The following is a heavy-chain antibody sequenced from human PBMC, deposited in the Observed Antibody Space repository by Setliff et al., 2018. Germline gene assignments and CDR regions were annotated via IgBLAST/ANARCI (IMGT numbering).Heavy chain of an antibody. D-gene: IGHD5-12*01. CDR1: GASLNSGTYY. CDR2: VYYSGTA. CDR3: ARGGTFRYFDY. J-gene: IGHJ4*02. V-gene: IGHV4-61*01. Sequence: SETLSLTCTVSGASLNSGTYYWGWIRQPPGKGLEWIGYVYYSGTAYYNPSLKSRVTVIVDPSKNQFSLRLSSVTAADTAVYYCARGGTFRYFDYWGQGTPVTVSS.